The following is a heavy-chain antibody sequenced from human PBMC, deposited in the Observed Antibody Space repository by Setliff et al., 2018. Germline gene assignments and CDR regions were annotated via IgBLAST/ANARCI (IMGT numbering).Heavy chain of an antibody. J-gene: IGHJ3*02. D-gene: IGHD2-2*01. Sequence: SGPTLVNPTETLTLTCTVSGFSLSNARMGVSWIRQPPGKALEWLAHISSNDEKSYSTSLKSRLTISKDTSKSQVVLTMTNMDPVDTATYYCARIGQPQQGIQGQAFDIWGQGTMVTVSS. CDR1: GFSLSNARMG. CDR3: ARIGQPQQGIQGQAFDI. CDR2: ISSNDEK. V-gene: IGHV2-26*01.